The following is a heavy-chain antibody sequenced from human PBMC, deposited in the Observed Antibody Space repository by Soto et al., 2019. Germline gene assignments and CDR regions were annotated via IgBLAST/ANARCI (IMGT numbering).Heavy chain of an antibody. CDR1: GDSVNSYGYC. CDR3: ARVWLRGLYTDHDAGFDP. CDR2: ICYGGST. J-gene: IGHJ5*02. Sequence: SETLSLTCSVSGDSVNSYGYCWSWIRQHPGKALEWIGYICYGGSTYYNPSLKSRVTISVATSNDRFSLNVNSVTAADTAVYYCARVWLRGLYTDHDAGFDPWGQGTLVTVSS. V-gene: IGHV4-31*03. D-gene: IGHD3-16*01.